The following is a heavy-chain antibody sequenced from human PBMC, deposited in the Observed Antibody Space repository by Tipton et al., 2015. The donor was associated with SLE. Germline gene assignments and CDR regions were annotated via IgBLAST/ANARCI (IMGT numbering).Heavy chain of an antibody. CDR2: IKQDGSEK. V-gene: IGHV3-7*03. D-gene: IGHD6-13*01. CDR3: ARGDYSSSWYWFDP. J-gene: IGHJ5*02. CDR1: GFTFSSYW. Sequence: SGFTFSSYWMSWVRQAPGKGLEWVANIKQDGSEKYYVDSVKGRFTISRDNAKNSLYLQMNSLRAEDTAVYYCARGDYSSSWYWFDPWGQGTLVTVSS.